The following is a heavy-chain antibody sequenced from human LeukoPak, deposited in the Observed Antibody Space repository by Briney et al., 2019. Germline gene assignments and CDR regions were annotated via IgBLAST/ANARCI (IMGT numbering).Heavy chain of an antibody. CDR2: INHSGST. J-gene: IGHJ4*02. Sequence: SETLSLTCAVYGGSFSGYYWSWIRQPPGKGLEWIGEINHSGSTNYNPSLKSRVTISVDTSKNQFSLKLSSVTAEDTAVYYCARLDASRREGYNSNYFDYWGQGTLVTVSS. D-gene: IGHD5-24*01. CDR1: GGSFSGYY. V-gene: IGHV4-34*01. CDR3: ARLDASRREGYNSNYFDY.